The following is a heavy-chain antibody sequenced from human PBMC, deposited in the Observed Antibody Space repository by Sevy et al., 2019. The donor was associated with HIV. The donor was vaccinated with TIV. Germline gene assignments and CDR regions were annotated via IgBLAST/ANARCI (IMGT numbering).Heavy chain of an antibody. CDR2: VSFDGTNQ. CDR1: GFTFNSHA. V-gene: IGHV3-30*18. CDR3: AKSYSGSYYIPYDAFDM. J-gene: IGHJ3*02. Sequence: GGSLRLSCAASGFTFNSHALHWVRQAPGKGLEWVAVVSFDGTNQYYADSVKGRFTISRDNSKSTLYLQMNSLRPEDTAMYYCAKSYSGSYYIPYDAFDMWGQGTMVTVSS. D-gene: IGHD1-26*01.